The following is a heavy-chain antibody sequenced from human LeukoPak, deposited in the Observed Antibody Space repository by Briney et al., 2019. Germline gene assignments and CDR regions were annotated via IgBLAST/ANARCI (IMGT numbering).Heavy chain of an antibody. V-gene: IGHV3-48*02. Sequence: GGSLRLSCAASGFTFSSYSMNWVRQAPGKGLEWVSYISSSSRTIYYADSVKGRFTISRDNAKNSLYLQMNSLSDEDTAVYYCARGIAVAGTSWFDSWGQGTLVTVSS. CDR3: ARGIAVAGTSWFDS. CDR2: ISSSSRTI. J-gene: IGHJ5*01. D-gene: IGHD6-19*01. CDR1: GFTFSSYS.